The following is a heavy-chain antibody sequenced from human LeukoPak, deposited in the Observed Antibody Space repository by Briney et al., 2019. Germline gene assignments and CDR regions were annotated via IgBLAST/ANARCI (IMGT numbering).Heavy chain of an antibody. V-gene: IGHV3-30-3*01. CDR2: ISFDGTDK. J-gene: IGHJ6*02. CDR3: ARESVVFGLDV. Sequence: PGGSLRLSCAASGFSFSSHDMHWVRQAPGKGLEWVAEISFDGTDKYYADSVKGRFTISRDNSKNTPYLQMNSLRTEDTAVYYCARESVVFGLDVWGQGTTVTVSS. D-gene: IGHD2-21*01. CDR1: GFSFSSHD.